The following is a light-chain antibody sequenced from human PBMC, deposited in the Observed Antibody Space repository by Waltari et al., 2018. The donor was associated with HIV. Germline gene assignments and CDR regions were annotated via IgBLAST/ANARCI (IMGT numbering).Light chain of an antibody. V-gene: IGKV2-28*01. Sequence: DIVMTQSPLSLPVPPGEPASISCTSSQTLLRDNGNNYLDCYMQKPGQSPRLLIFVASNRASGVPDRFSGSGSGTDFTLKISRVEAEDVGVYYCMEVLQTPYTFGQGTKLEIK. CDR1: QTLLRDNGNNY. CDR2: VAS. J-gene: IGKJ2*01. CDR3: MEVLQTPYT.